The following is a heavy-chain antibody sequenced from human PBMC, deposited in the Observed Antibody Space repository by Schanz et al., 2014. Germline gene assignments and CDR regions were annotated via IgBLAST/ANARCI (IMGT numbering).Heavy chain of an antibody. CDR1: GVTFSSYS. CDR2: ISNDGNSQ. J-gene: IGHJ4*02. D-gene: IGHD3-10*01. V-gene: IGHV3-30*04. Sequence: QLVESGGGVVQPGRSLRLSCAGSGVTFSSYSMHWVRQAPGKGLEWVAVISNDGNSQYYADSVKGRFTISRDNSKNTVYLQMNSLRVEDTAIYYCARSLGGYGSGSSDDWGQGSQVTVSS. CDR3: ARSLGGYGSGSSDD.